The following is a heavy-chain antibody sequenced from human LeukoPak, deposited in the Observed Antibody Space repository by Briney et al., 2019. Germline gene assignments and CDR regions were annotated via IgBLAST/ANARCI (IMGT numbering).Heavy chain of an antibody. CDR1: GDSFGTYG. CDR2: FNPIFGSA. V-gene: IGHV1-69*05. J-gene: IGHJ5*02. CDR3: ARDFGSGVFDP. D-gene: IGHD3-10*01. Sequence: GASVEVSCKASGDSFGTYGITWVRQALGQGLEWMGGFNPIFGSAQYAQKFQGRVTITMDVSARTVYMELSSLRSEDTTIYYCARDFGSGVFDPWGQGTLVTVSS.